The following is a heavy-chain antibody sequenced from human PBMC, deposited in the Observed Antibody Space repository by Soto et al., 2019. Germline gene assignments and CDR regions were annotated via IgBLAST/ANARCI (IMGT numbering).Heavy chain of an antibody. CDR2: IVVGSGNT. CDR3: AGEGWFGGLPLHGMDV. CDR1: GFTFTSSA. D-gene: IGHD3-10*01. V-gene: IGHV1-58*01. Sequence: QMQLVQSGPEVKKPGTSVKVSCKASGFTFTSSAVQWVRQARGQRLEWIGWIVVGSGNTNYAQKFQERVTITRDMSTRTAYMERSGLRSEDTAVYYCAGEGWFGGLPLHGMDVWGQGTTVTVSS. J-gene: IGHJ6*02.